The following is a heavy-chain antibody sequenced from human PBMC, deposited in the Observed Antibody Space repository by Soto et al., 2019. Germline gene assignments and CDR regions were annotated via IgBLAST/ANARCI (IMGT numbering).Heavy chain of an antibody. CDR2: MNPNSGNT. J-gene: IGHJ6*03. CDR3: ARQAYYDFWSGYWKDYYYYMDV. Sequence: QGLEWMAWMNPNSGNTGYAQKFQGRVTMTRNTSISTAYMELSSLRSEDTAVYYCARQAYYDFWSGYWKDYYYYMDVWGKGTTVTSP. D-gene: IGHD3-3*01. V-gene: IGHV1-8*01.